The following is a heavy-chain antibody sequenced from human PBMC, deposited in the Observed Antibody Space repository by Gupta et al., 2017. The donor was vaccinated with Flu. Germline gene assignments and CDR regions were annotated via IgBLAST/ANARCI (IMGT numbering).Heavy chain of an antibody. V-gene: IGHV3-48*03. CDR3: ARGAYCNNTICSGWGDV. CDR1: GFNSSHYQ. CDR2: MSSLGESI. D-gene: IGHD2-2*01. J-gene: IGHJ6*02. Sequence: EQLVQSGGGLVQPGGSLSLSCTASGFNSSHYQMNWVRQAPGKGLEWISYMSSLGESIHYVDSVKGRFTMSRNKAEKSVYLQMHALRVEDTAVYYCARGAYCNNTICSGWGDVWGQGTTVTVSS.